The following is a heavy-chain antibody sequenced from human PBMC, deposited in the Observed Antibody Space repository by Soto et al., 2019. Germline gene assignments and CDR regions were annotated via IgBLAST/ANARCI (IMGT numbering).Heavy chain of an antibody. CDR1: GDSISSSSFY. Sequence: SETLSLTCTVSGDSISSSSFYWGWIRQPPGKGLEWIGHIFHTGATYQNPTLKSQLRMSVDTSKNQFSLNLSSVTATDTAVYYCARRRIVPTTKFDYWGQGTLVTVSS. CDR2: IFHTGAT. D-gene: IGHD1-26*01. CDR3: ARRRIVPTTKFDY. V-gene: IGHV4-39*01. J-gene: IGHJ4*02.